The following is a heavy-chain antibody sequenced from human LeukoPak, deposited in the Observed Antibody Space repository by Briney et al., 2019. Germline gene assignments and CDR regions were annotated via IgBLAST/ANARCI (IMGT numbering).Heavy chain of an antibody. CDR3: AKPTHEETAGDYDAFDI. CDR1: GFTFSSYG. V-gene: IGHV3-23*01. D-gene: IGHD3-10*01. CDR2: ISGSGGST. Sequence: GGSLRLSCAASGFTFSSYGMSWVRQAPGKGLEWVSAISGSGGSTYYADSVKGRFTISRDNSKNTLYLQMNSLRAEDTAVYYCAKPTHEETAGDYDAFDIWGQGTMVTVSS. J-gene: IGHJ3*02.